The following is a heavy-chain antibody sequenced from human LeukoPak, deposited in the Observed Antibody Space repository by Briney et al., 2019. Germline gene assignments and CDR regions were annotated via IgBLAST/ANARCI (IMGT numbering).Heavy chain of an antibody. CDR2: IYHSGIT. Sequence: SQTLSLTCAVSGGSINSGGFSWSWIRKPPGRDLEWMGYIYHSGITYYNPSLESRVTMSLDTSKNQFSLELTSVTAADTAVYYCARGRTTPPGDYIFDYWGQGALVTVSS. CDR3: ARGRTTPPGDYIFDY. D-gene: IGHD4-17*01. J-gene: IGHJ4*02. CDR1: GGSINSGGFS. V-gene: IGHV4-30-2*01.